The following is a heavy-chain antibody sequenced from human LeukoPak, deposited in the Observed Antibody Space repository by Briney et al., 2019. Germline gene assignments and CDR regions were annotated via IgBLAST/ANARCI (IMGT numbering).Heavy chain of an antibody. CDR2: INNDGSSA. Sequence: GGSLRLSCIASGFSFSGHWMHWARQLPGKGLVWVSRINNDGSSASYVDSVKGRFTISRDNAKNTLFLQMNSLRAEDTAVYYCARRGTGHGMDVWGQGTTVIVSS. J-gene: IGHJ6*02. CDR3: ARRGTGHGMDV. D-gene: IGHD1-1*01. V-gene: IGHV3-74*01. CDR1: GFSFSGHW.